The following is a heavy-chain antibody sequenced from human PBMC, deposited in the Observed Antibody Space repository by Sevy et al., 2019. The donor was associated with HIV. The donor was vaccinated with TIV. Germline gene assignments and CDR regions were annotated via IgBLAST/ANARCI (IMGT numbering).Heavy chain of an antibody. V-gene: IGHV1-18*01. Sequence: ASVEVSCKASGYTFTSYGISWVRQAPGQGLEWMGWISAYNGNTNYAQKLQGRVTMTTDTSTSTAYMELRSLRSDDTAVYYCARDPSSDDYYDSSGYSNWFDPWGQGTLVTVSS. CDR1: GYTFTSYG. CDR2: ISAYNGNT. J-gene: IGHJ5*02. CDR3: ARDPSSDDYYDSSGYSNWFDP. D-gene: IGHD3-22*01.